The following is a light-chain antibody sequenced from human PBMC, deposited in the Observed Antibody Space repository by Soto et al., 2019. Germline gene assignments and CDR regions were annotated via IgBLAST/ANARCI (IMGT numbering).Light chain of an antibody. CDR3: VLYLGSGIRV. Sequence: QTVVTQEPSFSVSPGGTVTLTCGLSSGSVSTSYYPSWYQQTPGQAPRTLIYNTNTRSSGVPDRFSGSILGNRAALTITGAQADDECDYYCVLYLGSGIRVFGGGTEVTVL. V-gene: IGLV8-61*01. J-gene: IGLJ3*02. CDR2: NTN. CDR1: SGSVSTSYY.